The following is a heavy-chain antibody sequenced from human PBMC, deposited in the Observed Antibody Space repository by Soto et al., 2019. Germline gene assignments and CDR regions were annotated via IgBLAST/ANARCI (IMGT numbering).Heavy chain of an antibody. CDR1: GGSIRDYF. D-gene: IGHD1-7*01. Sequence: SETLSLTCIVSGGSIRDYFWTWIRQSPGRGLEWIGYISSSGTVKYNSSLKSRVTISLDRSRNQFSLKLSSVTAADTAVYFCARDRKLELPGNYYYYGMDVWGQGTTVTVSS. J-gene: IGHJ6*02. CDR3: ARDRKLELPGNYYYYGMDV. V-gene: IGHV4-59*01. CDR2: ISSSGTV.